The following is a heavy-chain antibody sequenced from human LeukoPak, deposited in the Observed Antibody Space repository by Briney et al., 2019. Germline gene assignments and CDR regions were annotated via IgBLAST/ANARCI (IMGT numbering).Heavy chain of an antibody. CDR3: ARDVVGSPARNWFDP. J-gene: IGHJ5*02. CDR2: IIPIFGTA. V-gene: IGHV1-69*13. CDR1: GGTFSSYA. Sequence: SVTVSCKASGGTFSSYAISWVRQAPGQGLEWMGGIIPIFGTANYAQKFQGRVTITADESTSTAYMELSSLRSEDTAVYYCARDVVGSPARNWFDPWGQGTLVTVSS. D-gene: IGHD1-26*01.